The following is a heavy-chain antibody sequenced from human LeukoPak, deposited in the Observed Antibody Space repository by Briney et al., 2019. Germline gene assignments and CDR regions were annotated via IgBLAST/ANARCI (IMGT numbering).Heavy chain of an antibody. J-gene: IGHJ4*02. CDR1: GFTFSSYG. Sequence: GGSLRLSCAASGFTFSSYGMHWVRQAPGKGLEWVAVIWYDGSNKYYADSVKGRFTISRDNSKNTLYLQMNSLRAEDTAVYYCARVLTGSTSFDYWGQGTLVTVSS. CDR2: IWYDGSNK. V-gene: IGHV3-33*01. D-gene: IGHD3-9*01. CDR3: ARVLTGSTSFDY.